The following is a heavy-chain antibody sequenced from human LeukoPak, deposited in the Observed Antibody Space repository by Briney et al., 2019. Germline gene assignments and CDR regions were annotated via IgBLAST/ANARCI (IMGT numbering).Heavy chain of an antibody. CDR2: IYHSGST. V-gene: IGHV4-4*02. CDR3: ARDAAVAFDY. D-gene: IGHD6-13*01. Sequence: GSLRLSCAASGLTFSNYWMTWVRQAPGKGLEWIGEIYHSGSTNYNPSLKSRVTISVDKSKNQFSLKLSSVTAADTAVYYCARDAAVAFDYWGQGTLVTVSS. J-gene: IGHJ4*02. CDR1: GLTFSNYW.